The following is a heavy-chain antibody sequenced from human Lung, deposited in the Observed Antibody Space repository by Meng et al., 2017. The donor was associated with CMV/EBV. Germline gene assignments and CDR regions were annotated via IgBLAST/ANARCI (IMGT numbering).Heavy chain of an antibody. CDR1: GFTFSNYA. CDR2: IYAGGRSA. D-gene: IGHD3-22*01. Sequence: GESLKISCAASGFTFSNYAMSWVRQAPGKGLEWVAVIYAGGRSAYYAESVKGRFTIFRDGSKNTVYLEMNSLRAEDTALYYCAKDSTDSALGQRTLVTVSS. V-gene: IGHV3-23*03. J-gene: IGHJ5*02. CDR3: AKDSTDSA.